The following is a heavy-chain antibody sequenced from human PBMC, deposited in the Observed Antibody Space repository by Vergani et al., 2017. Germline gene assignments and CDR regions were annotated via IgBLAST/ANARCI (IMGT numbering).Heavy chain of an antibody. J-gene: IGHJ4*02. CDR1: GYPFTAYY. CDR2: ISPDGFST. CDR3: AREPPLTGFFDY. Sequence: QVQLVQSGAEVGKPGASVKISCKAYGYPFTAYYIHWVRQAPEQGLEWVGVISPDGFSTFYAQKFQGRVTVTRDTSTGTVYMELTSLRSDDTAVYYCAREPPLTGFFDYWVQGTLVADSS. D-gene: IGHD3-9*01. V-gene: IGHV1-46*03.